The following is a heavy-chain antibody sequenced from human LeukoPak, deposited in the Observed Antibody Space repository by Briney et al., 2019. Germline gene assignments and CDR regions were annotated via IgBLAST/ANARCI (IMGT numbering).Heavy chain of an antibody. CDR1: GFTFDDYA. CDR2: ISWNSGSI. J-gene: IGHJ4*02. D-gene: IGHD4-17*01. CDR3: AKNYGDYGEIDY. V-gene: IGHV3-9*01. Sequence: GGSLRLSCAASGFTFDDYAMHWVRQAPGKGLEWVSGISWNSGSIGYADSVKGRFTISRDNAKNSLYLQMNSLRAEDTALYYCAKNYGDYGEIDYWGQGTLVTVSS.